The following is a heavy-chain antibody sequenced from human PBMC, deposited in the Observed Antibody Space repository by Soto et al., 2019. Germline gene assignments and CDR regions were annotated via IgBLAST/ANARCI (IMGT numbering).Heavy chain of an antibody. CDR1: GGSVSSGSNY. V-gene: IGHV4-61*01. J-gene: IGHJ4*02. CDR3: ARESRSWSRSAFDY. D-gene: IGHD6-13*01. Sequence: SETLSLTCTVSGGSVSSGSNYWSWIRQPPGKGLEWIGYIYYSGSTNYNPSLKSRVTISVDTSKNQFSLKLSSVTAADTAVYYCARESRSWSRSAFDYWGQGILVTVSS. CDR2: IYYSGST.